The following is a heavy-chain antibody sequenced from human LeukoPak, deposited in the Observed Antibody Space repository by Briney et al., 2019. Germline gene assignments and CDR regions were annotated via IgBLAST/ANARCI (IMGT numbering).Heavy chain of an antibody. CDR2: FIPILGTA. D-gene: IGHD3-3*01. CDR3: AGIPVFGVVLHQEPV. CDR1: GYTFTSYG. V-gene: IGHV1-69*10. Sequence: ASVKVSCKASGYTFTSYGISWVRQAPGQGLEWMGVFIPILGTANSTQKFQDRVTITADMSTNTAYMELSSLRSEDTAVYFCAGIPVFGVVLHQEPVWGKGTTVTVSS. J-gene: IGHJ6*04.